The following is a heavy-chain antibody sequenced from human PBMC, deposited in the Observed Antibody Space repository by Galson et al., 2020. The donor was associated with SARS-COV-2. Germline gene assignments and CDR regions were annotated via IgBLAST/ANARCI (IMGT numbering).Heavy chain of an antibody. V-gene: IGHV4-31*03. CDR3: ARVPSTMVRGVICDY. D-gene: IGHD3-10*01. CDR2: IYYSGST. J-gene: IGHJ4*02. Sequence: SEPLSLTCTVPGGSISSGGSYWSWIRQHPGKGLEWIGYIYYSGSTYYNPSLKSRVTISVDTSKNQFSLKLSSVTAADTAVYYCARVPSTMVRGVICDYWGQGTLVTVSS. CDR1: GGSISSGGSY.